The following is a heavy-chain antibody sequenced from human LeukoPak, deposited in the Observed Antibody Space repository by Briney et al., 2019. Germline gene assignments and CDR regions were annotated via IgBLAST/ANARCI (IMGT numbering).Heavy chain of an antibody. V-gene: IGHV1-2*02. D-gene: IGHD1-26*01. Sequence: VASVKVSCKASGYTFTGYYMHWVRQAPGQGLEWMGWINPNSGGTNYAQKFQGRVTMTRDTSISTAYMELSRLRSDDTAVYYCVRDSGGSYYYPSDYWGQGTRVTVFS. CDR1: GYTFTGYY. CDR2: INPNSGGT. CDR3: VRDSGGSYYYPSDY. J-gene: IGHJ4*02.